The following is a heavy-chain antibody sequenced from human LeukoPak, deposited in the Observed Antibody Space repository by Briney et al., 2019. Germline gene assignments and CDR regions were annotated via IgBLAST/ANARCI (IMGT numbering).Heavy chain of an antibody. CDR3: ARVPEITQLFDY. CDR2: INWNDGST. D-gene: IGHD1-14*01. J-gene: IGHJ4*02. CDR1: GFTFDAYG. Sequence: GGSLRLSCAASGFTFDAYGLSWVRQAPGKGLEWVSGINWNDGSTDYADSVKGRFTISRDKAKNSLYLQMNSLRAEDTALYYCARVPEITQLFDYWGQGTLVTVSS. V-gene: IGHV3-20*04.